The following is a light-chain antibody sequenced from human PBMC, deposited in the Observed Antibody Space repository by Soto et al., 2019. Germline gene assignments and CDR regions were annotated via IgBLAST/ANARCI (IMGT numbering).Light chain of an antibody. J-gene: IGKJ3*01. CDR3: QQTYTTPFT. CDR1: QSIGRY. V-gene: IGKV1-39*01. CDR2: AAS. Sequence: DIQMTQSPSSLSASVGDRVTITCRASQSIGRYLSWYQQKPRKAPKLLIYAASTLQSAVPSRFSGSGSGTKFTPTITSLPSEDFATYYCQQTYTTPFTFGPGTTVDIK.